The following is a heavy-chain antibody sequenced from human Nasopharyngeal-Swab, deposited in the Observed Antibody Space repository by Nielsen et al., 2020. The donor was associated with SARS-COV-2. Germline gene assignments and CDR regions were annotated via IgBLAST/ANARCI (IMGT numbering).Heavy chain of an antibody. J-gene: IGHJ4*01. CDR3: AKYFGSGAYQAFCDY. D-gene: IGHD1-26*01. V-gene: IGHV3-23*01. CDR2: ITSSGDRT. Sequence: GESLKISCAASGFTFSNYAMSWVRQAPGKGLEWVSSITSSGDRTSNADSVKGRLTISRDNSKNTVYLQMNSLRAEDTAIYYCAKYFGSGAYQAFCDYWGHGTLVTVSS. CDR1: GFTFSNYA.